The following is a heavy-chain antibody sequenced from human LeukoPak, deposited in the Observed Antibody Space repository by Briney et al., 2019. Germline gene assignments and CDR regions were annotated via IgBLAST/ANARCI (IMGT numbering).Heavy chain of an antibody. CDR3: AKASGQAGYCSSTSCHYTFDH. D-gene: IGHD2-2*01. J-gene: IGHJ4*02. Sequence: GGSLRLSCAASGFTFSGYGMHWVRQAPGKGLEWVAFLRYDGSEENYADSVKGRFTISRDNSRQTLYLNMNSLRIEDTAVYYCAKASGQAGYCSSTSCHYTFDHWGQGTLVTVSS. V-gene: IGHV3-30*02. CDR2: LRYDGSEE. CDR1: GFTFSGYG.